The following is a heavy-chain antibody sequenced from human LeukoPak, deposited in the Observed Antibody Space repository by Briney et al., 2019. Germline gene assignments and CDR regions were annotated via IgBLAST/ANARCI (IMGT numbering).Heavy chain of an antibody. CDR1: GFTFSSYA. V-gene: IGHV3-30-3*01. CDR3: AREWTTYYYDSSGYYPGG. Sequence: GGSLRLSCAASGFTFSSYAMHWVRQAPVKGLEWVAVISYDGSNKYYADSVKGRFTISRDNSKNTLYLQMNSLRAEDTAVYYCAREWTTYYYDSSGYYPGGWGQGTLVTVSS. CDR2: ISYDGSNK. J-gene: IGHJ4*02. D-gene: IGHD3-22*01.